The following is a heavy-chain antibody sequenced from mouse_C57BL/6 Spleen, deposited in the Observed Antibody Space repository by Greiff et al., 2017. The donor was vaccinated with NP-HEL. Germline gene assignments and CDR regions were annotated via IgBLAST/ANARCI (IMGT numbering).Heavy chain of an antibody. CDR2: IYPGSGST. D-gene: IGHD3-2*02. CDR1: GYTFTSYW. V-gene: IGHV1-55*01. CDR3: ARGGGQLRLRAAMDY. J-gene: IGHJ4*01. Sequence: QVQLQQPGAELVKPGASVKMSCKASGYTFTSYWITWVKQRPGQGLEWIGDIYPGSGSTNYNEKFKSKATLTVDTSSSTAYMQLSSLTSEDSAVYYCARGGGQLRLRAAMDYWGQGTSVTVSS.